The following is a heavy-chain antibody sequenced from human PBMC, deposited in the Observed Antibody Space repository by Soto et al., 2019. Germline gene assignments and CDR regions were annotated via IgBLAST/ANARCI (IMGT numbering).Heavy chain of an antibody. CDR1: GGTFSSYT. CDR2: IIPILGIA. Sequence: QVQLVQSGAEVKKPGSSVKVSCKASGGTFSSYTISWVRQAPGQGLEWMGRIIPILGIANYAQKFQGRVTITADKSTSTAYMELSSLRSEDTAVYYCASPAARDGYNIGMDVWGQGTTVTVSS. D-gene: IGHD5-12*01. CDR3: ASPAARDGYNIGMDV. V-gene: IGHV1-69*02. J-gene: IGHJ6*02.